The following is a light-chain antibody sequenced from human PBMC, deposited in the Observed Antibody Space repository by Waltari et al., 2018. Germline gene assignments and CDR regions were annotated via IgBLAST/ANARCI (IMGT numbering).Light chain of an antibody. CDR3: QQYYSTPLT. J-gene: IGKJ4*01. CDR2: WAS. Sequence: DFVMTQSPDSLAVSLGEGATINCKSSQSVLYSSNNNNYLPWYQQKPGQPPKLLIHWASTRESGVPDRFSGSGSGTDFTLTISSLQAEDVAVYYCQQYYSTPLTFGGGTKVEIK. V-gene: IGKV4-1*01. CDR1: QSVLYSSNNNNY.